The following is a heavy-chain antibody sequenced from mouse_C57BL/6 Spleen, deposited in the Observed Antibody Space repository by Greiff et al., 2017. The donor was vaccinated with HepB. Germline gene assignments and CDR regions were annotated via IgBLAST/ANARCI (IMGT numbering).Heavy chain of an antibody. Sequence: VKLMESGAELARPGASVKLSCKASGYTFTSYGISWVKQRTGQGLEWIGEIYPRSGNTYYNEKFKGKATLTADKSSSTAYMELRSLTSEDSAVYFCARGGITTVVAPYFDYWGQGTTLTVSS. CDR1: GYTFTSYG. V-gene: IGHV1-81*01. CDR3: ARGGITTVVAPYFDY. J-gene: IGHJ2*01. CDR2: IYPRSGNT. D-gene: IGHD1-1*01.